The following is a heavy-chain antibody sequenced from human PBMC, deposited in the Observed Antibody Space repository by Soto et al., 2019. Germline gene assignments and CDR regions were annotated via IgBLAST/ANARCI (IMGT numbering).Heavy chain of an antibody. CDR2: ISGSGGST. D-gene: IGHD3-3*01. Sequence: PGGFLRLSCAVSGFTFSSYALSWVRQAPGTGLEWVSAISGSGGSTYYADSVKGRFTISRDNSKNTLYLQMNSLRAEDTAVYYCAKDSKWPYLLRAEYFQHWGQGTLVTVSS. CDR3: AKDSKWPYLLRAEYFQH. V-gene: IGHV3-23*01. J-gene: IGHJ1*01. CDR1: GFTFSSYA.